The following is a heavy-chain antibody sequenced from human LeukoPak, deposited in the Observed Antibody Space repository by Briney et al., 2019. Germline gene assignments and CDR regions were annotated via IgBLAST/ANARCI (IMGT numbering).Heavy chain of an antibody. Sequence: SETLSLTCTVSGGSISYYYWSWIRQSPGKGLEWIGYIYYSGTTNYNPSLKSRVTISVDTSKNQFSLRLRSVTAADTAVYYCAREDPQTTVPEGMDVWGQGTTVTVSS. CDR3: AREDPQTTVPEGMDV. V-gene: IGHV4-59*01. D-gene: IGHD4-17*01. CDR2: IYYSGTT. J-gene: IGHJ6*02. CDR1: GGSISYYY.